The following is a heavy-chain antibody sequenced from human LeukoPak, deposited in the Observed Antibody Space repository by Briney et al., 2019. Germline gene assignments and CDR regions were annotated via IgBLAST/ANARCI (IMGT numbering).Heavy chain of an antibody. J-gene: IGHJ3*02. CDR3: VRGQFSAFDI. D-gene: IGHD4-11*01. V-gene: IGHV6-1*01. CDR1: GDSLFSSGVA. CDR2: TYHASKWYN. Sequence: SQTLSLTCAISGDSLFSSGVAWNWIRLSPSRGLEWLGRTYHASKWYNDYAESMKSRTTINPDTSKNQFSLHLNSLTPEDTAMYYCVRGQFSAFDIWGQGTMVTVSS.